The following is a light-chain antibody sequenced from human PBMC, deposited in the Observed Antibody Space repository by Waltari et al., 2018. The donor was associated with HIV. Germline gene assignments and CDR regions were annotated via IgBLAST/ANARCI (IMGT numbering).Light chain of an antibody. CDR1: ENISNY. Sequence: EIVLTQSPATLSLSPGERATLSCTASENISNYLGWYQQRPGQAPRLLIHDASNRAPGVPDRFTGSGSEKYFTLTISSLEAEDFAVYFCQQRRDWPLTFCGGTKVEIK. CDR2: DAS. V-gene: IGKV3-11*01. J-gene: IGKJ4*01. CDR3: QQRRDWPLT.